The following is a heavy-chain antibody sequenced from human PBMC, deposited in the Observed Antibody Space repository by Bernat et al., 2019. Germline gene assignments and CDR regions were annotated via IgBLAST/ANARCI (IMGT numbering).Heavy chain of an antibody. J-gene: IGHJ6*02. CDR3: ARERHYDILTGYYNGMDV. D-gene: IGHD3-9*01. CDR1: GFTVSSNY. V-gene: IGHV3-53*04. Sequence: EVQLVESGGGLVQPGGSLRLSCAASGFTVSSNYMSWVRQAPGKGLEWVSVIYSGGSTYYADSVKGRFTISRNNSKNKLYLQMNSLRAENTAVYYCARERHYDILTGYYNGMDVWGQGTTVTVSS. CDR2: IYSGGST.